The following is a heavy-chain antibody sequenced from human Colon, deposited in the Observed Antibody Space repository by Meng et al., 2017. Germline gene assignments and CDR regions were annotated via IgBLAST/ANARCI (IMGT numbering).Heavy chain of an antibody. Sequence: LQLPESGPGLAKPSETLSLTCTVSGASINIGSYYWAWVRQAPGKGLEWIGSIHNSGKTYYNSSLKSRVTISVDTSKNQFSLNLSSVTAADTALYYCARSVRLGVAGKSGAYWGQGTLVTVSS. CDR2: IHNSGKT. V-gene: IGHV4-39*07. CDR3: ARSVRLGVAGKSGAY. J-gene: IGHJ4*02. CDR1: GASINIGSYY. D-gene: IGHD6-19*01.